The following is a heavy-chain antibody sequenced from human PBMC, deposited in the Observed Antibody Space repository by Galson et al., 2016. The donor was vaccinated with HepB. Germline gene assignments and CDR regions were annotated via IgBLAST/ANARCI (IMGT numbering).Heavy chain of an antibody. Sequence: SVKVSCKASGYTLTDYYLYWVRQAPGEGLEWMGWISPISGGTNYAQKFQGRVTMTRGTSISTAYMELSRLRSDDTAVYYCARMGVLLGYCSSPNCYPSSHGDAFDIWGQGTMVTVSS. CDR3: ARMGVLLGYCSSPNCYPSSHGDAFDI. CDR1: GYTLTDYY. J-gene: IGHJ3*02. V-gene: IGHV1-2*02. CDR2: ISPISGGT. D-gene: IGHD2-2*01.